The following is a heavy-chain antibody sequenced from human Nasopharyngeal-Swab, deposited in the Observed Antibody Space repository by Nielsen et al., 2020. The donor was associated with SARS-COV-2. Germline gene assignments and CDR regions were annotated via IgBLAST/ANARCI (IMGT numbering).Heavy chain of an antibody. Sequence: LSLTRAASGFTFSSYWMHWVRQAPGKGLVWVSRINSDGSSTSYADSVKGRFTISRDNAKNTLYLQMNSLRAEDTAVYYCARDTQWELRFDYWGQGTLVTVSS. CDR1: GFTFSSYW. V-gene: IGHV3-74*01. CDR2: INSDGSST. J-gene: IGHJ4*02. CDR3: ARDTQWELRFDY. D-gene: IGHD1-26*01.